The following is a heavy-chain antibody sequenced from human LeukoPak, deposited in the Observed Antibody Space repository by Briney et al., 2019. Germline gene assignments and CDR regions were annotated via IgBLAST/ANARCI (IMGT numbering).Heavy chain of an antibody. D-gene: IGHD4-11*01. J-gene: IGHJ4*02. CDR1: GFTFSSYS. V-gene: IGHV3-21*01. Sequence: GGSLRLSCAASGFTFSSYSMNWVRQAPGKELEWVSSISSSSSYIYYADSVKGRFTISRDNAKNSLYLQMNSLRAEDTAVYYCARDAPDYTTPQFDYWGQGTLVTVSS. CDR3: ARDAPDYTTPQFDY. CDR2: ISSSSSYI.